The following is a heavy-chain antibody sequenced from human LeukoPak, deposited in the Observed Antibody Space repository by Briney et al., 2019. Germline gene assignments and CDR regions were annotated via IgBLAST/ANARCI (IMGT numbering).Heavy chain of an antibody. D-gene: IGHD4-17*01. V-gene: IGHV4-59*01. Sequence: SEALFLTCTVPGGSISSYFWSWIRQPPGKGLGWIGHIYCSGTTNYNPSLKSRVTISVDTSKNQFSLKLGSVTAADTAVYYCARGSYGDYVSPFDYWGQGTLVTVSS. J-gene: IGHJ4*02. CDR3: ARGSYGDYVSPFDY. CDR1: GGSISSYF. CDR2: IYCSGTT.